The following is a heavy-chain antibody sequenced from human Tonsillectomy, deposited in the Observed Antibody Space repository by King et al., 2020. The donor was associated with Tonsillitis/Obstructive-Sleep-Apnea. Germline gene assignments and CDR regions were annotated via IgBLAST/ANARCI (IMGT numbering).Heavy chain of an antibody. J-gene: IGHJ6*03. CDR1: GFTFDDHA. Sequence: VQLVESGGGVVQPGGSLRLSCAASGFTFDDHAMHWVRQAPGKGLEWVSLISGVGGRKYYGDSVKGRFTISRDNSKNSLYLQMNSLRSEDTALYYCAKDTHYYYMDVWGKGTTVTVSS. CDR2: ISGVGGRK. CDR3: AKDTHYYYMDV. V-gene: IGHV3-43*02.